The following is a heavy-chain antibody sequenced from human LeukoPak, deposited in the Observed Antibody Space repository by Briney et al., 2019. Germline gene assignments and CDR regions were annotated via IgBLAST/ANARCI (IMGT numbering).Heavy chain of an antibody. CDR3: ARSDGYNHDY. CDR1: GGSISSYY. J-gene: IGHJ4*02. D-gene: IGHD5-24*01. Sequence: SETLSLTSTVSGGSISSYYWSWIRQPPGKGLEWIGYIYTSGSTNYNPSLKSRVTISVDTSKNQFSLKLSSVTAADTAVYYCARSDGYNHDYWGQGTLVTVSS. V-gene: IGHV4-4*09. CDR2: IYTSGST.